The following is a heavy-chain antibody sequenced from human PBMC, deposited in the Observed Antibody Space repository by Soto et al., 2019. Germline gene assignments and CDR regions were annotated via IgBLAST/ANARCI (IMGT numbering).Heavy chain of an antibody. V-gene: IGHV1-8*01. Sequence: QVQLVQSGAEVKKPGASVKVSCKASGYTFTSYDINWVRQATGQGLEWMGWMNPNSANTGFAQKFQGRGTMTGNTALSTAYLELSRPRSEGTAVYYSAREGDRGMAVWGQGTRVTVSS. D-gene: IGHD3-16*01. CDR2: MNPNSANT. CDR3: AREGDRGMAV. J-gene: IGHJ6*02. CDR1: GYTFTSYD.